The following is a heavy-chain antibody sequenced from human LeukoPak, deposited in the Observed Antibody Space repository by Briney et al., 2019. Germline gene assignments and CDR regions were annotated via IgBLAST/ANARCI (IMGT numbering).Heavy chain of an antibody. CDR2: ISSSGSTI. Sequence: GGSLRLSCAASGFTFSDYYMSWLRQAPGKGLEWVSYISSSGSTIYYADSVKGRFTISRDNAKNSLYLQMNSLRAEDTAVYYCARDYCSSTSCYPAPRGMDVWGQGTTVTVSS. CDR1: GFTFSDYY. CDR3: ARDYCSSTSCYPAPRGMDV. V-gene: IGHV3-11*01. J-gene: IGHJ6*02. D-gene: IGHD2-2*01.